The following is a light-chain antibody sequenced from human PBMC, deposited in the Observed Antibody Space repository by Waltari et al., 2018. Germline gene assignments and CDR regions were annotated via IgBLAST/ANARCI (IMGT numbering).Light chain of an antibody. CDR3: YCRGSGGAHWV. Sequence: SSELTQDPAVSVALGQTVRVTCQGDCLRNTYATWFQQKAGPAPLLSIYGRNKRPSGIPDRFSSSTSGNTASVTITGAQAEDEADYYCYCRGSGGAHWVFGGGTKLTVL. CDR1: CLRNTY. V-gene: IGLV3-19*01. CDR2: GRN. J-gene: IGLJ3*02.